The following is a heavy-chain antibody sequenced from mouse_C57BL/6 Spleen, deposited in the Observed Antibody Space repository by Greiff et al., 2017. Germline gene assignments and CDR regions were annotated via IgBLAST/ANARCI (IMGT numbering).Heavy chain of an antibody. CDR1: GFTFSSYA. J-gene: IGHJ4*01. CDR2: ISSGGDYI. V-gene: IGHV5-9-1*02. Sequence: EVQGVESGEGLVKPGGSLKLSCAASGFTFSSYAMSWVRPTPEKRLEWVAYISSGGDYIYYADTVKGRFTISRDNARNTLYLQMSSLKSEDTAMYYCTRDRRDYYAMDYWGQGTSVTVSS. CDR3: TRDRRDYYAMDY.